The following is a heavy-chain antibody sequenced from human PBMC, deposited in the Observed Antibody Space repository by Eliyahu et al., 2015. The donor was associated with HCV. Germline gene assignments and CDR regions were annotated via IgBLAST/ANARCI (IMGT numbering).Heavy chain of an antibody. J-gene: IGHJ5*02. V-gene: IGHV4-59*01. CDR1: GCSISSYS. CDR2: IXYSGST. CDR3: ASGGGGIAVAGTGGWFDP. D-gene: IGHD6-19*01. Sequence: QVQLQESGPGLVKPSETLSLTCTXSGCSISSYSWSXIRXPPGKGLEWIAYIXYSGSTNXXPSLXSRITISVXTSKNQFSLKLSSVTAADTAVYYCASGGGGIAVAGTGGWFDPWGQGTLVTVSS.